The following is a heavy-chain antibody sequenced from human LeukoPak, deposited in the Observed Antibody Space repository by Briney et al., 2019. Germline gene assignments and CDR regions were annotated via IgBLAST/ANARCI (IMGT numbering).Heavy chain of an antibody. Sequence: ASVKVSCKASGYTFTGYYMHWVRQAPGQGLEWMGWINPNSGGTNYAQKFQGRVTMTRDTSISTAYMELSRLRSDDTAVYYCARGLILGSSTAYCGGDCYSVGWFDPWGQGTLVTVSS. CDR2: INPNSGGT. D-gene: IGHD2-21*01. J-gene: IGHJ5*02. CDR3: ARGLILGSSTAYCGGDCYSVGWFDP. V-gene: IGHV1-2*02. CDR1: GYTFTGYY.